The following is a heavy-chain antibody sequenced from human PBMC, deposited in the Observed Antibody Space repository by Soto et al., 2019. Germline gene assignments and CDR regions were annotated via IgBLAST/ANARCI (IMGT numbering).Heavy chain of an antibody. CDR1: GGSFSGYY. Sequence: SETLSLTCAVYGGSFSGYYWSWIRQPPGKGLEWIGEINHSGSTNYNPSLKSRVTISVDTSKNQFSLKLSSVTAADTAVYYCASSYNWNYYVGYWGQGTLVTVSS. D-gene: IGHD1-7*01. CDR2: INHSGST. J-gene: IGHJ4*02. V-gene: IGHV4-34*01. CDR3: ASSYNWNYYVGY.